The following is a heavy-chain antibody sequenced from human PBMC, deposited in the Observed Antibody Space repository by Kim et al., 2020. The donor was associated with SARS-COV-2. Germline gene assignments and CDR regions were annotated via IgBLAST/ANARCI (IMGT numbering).Heavy chain of an antibody. V-gene: IGHV3-30*18. CDR1: GFTFSSYG. Sequence: GGSLRLSCAASGFTFSSYGIHWVRQAPGKGLEWVAVVSYDGSKEYYADSVKGRFTISRDNSKNTVYLQMNSLRAEDTALYYCAKEEGRSPTNEDYFHYWGQGALVTVSS. CDR2: VSYDGSKE. J-gene: IGHJ4*02. CDR3: AKEEGRSPTNEDYFHY. D-gene: IGHD1-1*01.